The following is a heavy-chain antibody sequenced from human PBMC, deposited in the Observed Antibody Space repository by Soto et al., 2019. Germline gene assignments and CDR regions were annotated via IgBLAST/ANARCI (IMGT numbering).Heavy chain of an antibody. CDR1: GYTFTSYG. D-gene: IGHD2-2*03. CDR2: ISAYNGNT. Sequence: QVQLVQSGAEVKQPGASVKVSCKASGYTFTSYGISWVRQAPGQGLEWMGWISAYNGNTNYAQKLQGRVTMTTDTSTSTAYMELRSLRSDDTAVYYCARDRMDIVVVAQGFDPWGQGTLVTVSS. J-gene: IGHJ5*02. CDR3: ARDRMDIVVVAQGFDP. V-gene: IGHV1-18*01.